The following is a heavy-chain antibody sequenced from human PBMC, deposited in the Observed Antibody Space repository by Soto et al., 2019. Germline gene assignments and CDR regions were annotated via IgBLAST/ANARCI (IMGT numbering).Heavy chain of an antibody. V-gene: IGHV1-69*13. CDR1: GGTFSSYA. J-gene: IGHJ6*04. Sequence: ASVKVSCKASGGTFSSYAISWVRQAPGQGLEWMGGIIPIFGTANYAQKFQGRVTITADESTSTAYLELSSLRSEDTAVYYCACSSNVGMDVWGKGTTVTVSS. CDR2: IIPIFGTA. D-gene: IGHD2-2*01. CDR3: ACSSNVGMDV.